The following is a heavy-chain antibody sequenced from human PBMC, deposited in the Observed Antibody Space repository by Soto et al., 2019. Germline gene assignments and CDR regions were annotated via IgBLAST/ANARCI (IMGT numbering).Heavy chain of an antibody. J-gene: IGHJ4*02. D-gene: IGHD2-21*02. CDR2: ISYDESNK. CDR3: ARGMGAAWVTPLSH. CDR1: GFTGSNNY. Sequence: GGSLRLSCAVSGFTGSNNYMNWVRQAPGKGLEWVAVISYDESNKYYADSVKGRFTISRDSSKNTVYLQMDSLRAGDTAVYYCARGMGAAWVTPLSHWGQGNLVTVSS. V-gene: IGHV3-33*05.